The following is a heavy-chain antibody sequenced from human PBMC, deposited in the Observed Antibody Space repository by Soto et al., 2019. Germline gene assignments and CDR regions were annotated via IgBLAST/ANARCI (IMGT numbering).Heavy chain of an antibody. Sequence: QITLKESGPTLVKPTQTLTLTCSFSGFSLSSTAVGVGWIRQPPGKALEWLALIYWDDERRYSPSLKSRLTITKDTSKNQVVLTMTNMDPVDTATYYCAHTMGSYGSGNYIYWGQGTLVTVSS. CDR2: IYWDDER. CDR3: AHTMGSYGSGNYIY. CDR1: GFSLSSTAVG. J-gene: IGHJ4*02. D-gene: IGHD3-10*01. V-gene: IGHV2-5*02.